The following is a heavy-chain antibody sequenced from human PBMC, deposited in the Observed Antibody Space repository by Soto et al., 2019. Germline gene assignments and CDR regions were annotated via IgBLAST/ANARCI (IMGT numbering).Heavy chain of an antibody. Sequence: QVPLVQSGAEVKKPGSSVKVSCKASGGTFSSYTISWVRQAPGQGLEWMGRIIPILGIANYAQKFQGRVTITADKSTSTAYMELSSLRSEDTAVYYCARVDSSSWYYFDYWGQGTLVTVSS. CDR1: GGTFSSYT. CDR2: IIPILGIA. V-gene: IGHV1-69*02. CDR3: ARVDSSSWYYFDY. J-gene: IGHJ4*02. D-gene: IGHD6-13*01.